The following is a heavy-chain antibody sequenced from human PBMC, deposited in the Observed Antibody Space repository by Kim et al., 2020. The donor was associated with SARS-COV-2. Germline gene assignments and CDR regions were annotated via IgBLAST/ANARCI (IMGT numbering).Heavy chain of an antibody. Sequence: SETLSLTCAVYGGSFSGYYWSWIRQPPGKGLEWIGEINHSGSTNYNPSLKSRVTISVDTSKNQFSLKLSSVTAADTAVYYCATLVTRPLYCSSTSCYLHYGMDVWGQGTTVTVSS. CDR1: GGSFSGYY. CDR2: INHSGST. J-gene: IGHJ6*02. D-gene: IGHD2-2*01. CDR3: ATLVTRPLYCSSTSCYLHYGMDV. V-gene: IGHV4-34*01.